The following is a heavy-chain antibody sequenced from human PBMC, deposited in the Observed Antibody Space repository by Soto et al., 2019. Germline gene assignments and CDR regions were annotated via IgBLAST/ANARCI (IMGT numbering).Heavy chain of an antibody. J-gene: IGHJ3*02. CDR2: ISAYNGNT. V-gene: IGHV1-18*01. CDR1: GYTFTSYG. Sequence: ASLKVSCKASGYTFTSYGISWVRQAPGQGLEWMGWISAYNGNTNYAQKLQGRVTMTTDTSTSTAYMELRSLRSDDTAVYYCARDGPDIVVVVAVDAFDIWGQGTMVNVSS. D-gene: IGHD2-15*01. CDR3: ARDGPDIVVVVAVDAFDI.